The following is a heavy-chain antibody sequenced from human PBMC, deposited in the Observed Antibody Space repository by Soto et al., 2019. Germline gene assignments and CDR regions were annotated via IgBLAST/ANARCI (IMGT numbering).Heavy chain of an antibody. CDR1: GGSISSSSFY. CDR3: VSPYNFYFMDV. Sequence: QLQLQESGPGLVKPSETLSLTCTVSGGSISSSSFYWGWVRQPPGKGLEWIGSVSHRGSTYYNPSLTSRVTISVDTSKNHCSRKLNSVTAADTAVYYCVSPYNFYFMDVWVKGTPVTVSS. J-gene: IGHJ6*03. CDR2: VSHRGST. D-gene: IGHD3-16*01. V-gene: IGHV4-39*02.